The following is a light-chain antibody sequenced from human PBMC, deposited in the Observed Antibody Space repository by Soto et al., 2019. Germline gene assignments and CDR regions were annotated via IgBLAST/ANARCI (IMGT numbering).Light chain of an antibody. Sequence: QPVLTQPPSVSGSPGQSVTISCTGTSSDVGSYNRVSWYQQPPGTAPKLMIYEVSNRPSGVPDRFSGSKSGNTASLTISGLQAEDEADYYCSSYTSSSTFHVVFGGGTKLTVL. CDR1: SSDVGSYNR. V-gene: IGLV2-18*02. J-gene: IGLJ2*01. CDR2: EVS. CDR3: SSYTSSSTFHVV.